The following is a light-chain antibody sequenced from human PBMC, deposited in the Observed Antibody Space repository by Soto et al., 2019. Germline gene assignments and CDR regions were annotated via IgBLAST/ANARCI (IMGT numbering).Light chain of an antibody. CDR3: PHYGGSPLT. V-gene: IGKV3-20*01. Sequence: ETVMTQSPATLSVSPGETATLSCSAEHSVNNNLAWYQQKPGQAPKLLIYRASTRTTGIPDRFSGSGAGTDFTLTIGRLEPGDFAVYYCPHYGGSPLTFGQGTRLETK. J-gene: IGKJ5*01. CDR1: HSVNNN. CDR2: RAS.